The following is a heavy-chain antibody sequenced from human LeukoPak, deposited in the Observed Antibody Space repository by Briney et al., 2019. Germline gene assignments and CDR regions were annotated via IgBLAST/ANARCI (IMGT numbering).Heavy chain of an antibody. Sequence: GGSLRLSCAASGFSFSIAWMNWVRQAPGKGLEWLSRIKSKTDGGTTDYAAPVKGRFTISRDDSKNTLYLQMNSLKTEDTAVYYCTTGGTVTFDYWGQGTLVTVSS. CDR3: TTGGTVTFDY. D-gene: IGHD4-17*01. CDR1: GFSFSIAW. J-gene: IGHJ4*02. V-gene: IGHV3-15*01. CDR2: IKSKTDGGTT.